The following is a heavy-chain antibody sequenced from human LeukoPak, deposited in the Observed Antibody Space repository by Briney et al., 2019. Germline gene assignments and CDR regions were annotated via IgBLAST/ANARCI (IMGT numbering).Heavy chain of an antibody. CDR2: ISSSSSTI. D-gene: IGHD3-10*01. V-gene: IGHV3-48*04. CDR3: ARPYYYGSGLT. J-gene: IGHJ5*02. CDR1: GFTFSSYS. Sequence: GGSLRLSCAASGFTFSSYSMNWVRQAPGKGLEWVSYISSSSSTIYYADSVKGRFTISRDNAKNSLYLQMSSLRAEDTAVYYCARPYYYGSGLTWGQGTLVTVSS.